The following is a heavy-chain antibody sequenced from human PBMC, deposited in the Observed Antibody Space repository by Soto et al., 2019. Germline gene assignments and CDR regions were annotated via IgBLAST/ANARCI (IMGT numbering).Heavy chain of an antibody. J-gene: IGHJ4*02. V-gene: IGHV3-33*01. CDR3: AREDYDILTGYYNGFDY. D-gene: IGHD3-9*01. Sequence: QVQLVESGGGVVQPGRSLRLSCAASGFTFSSYGMHWVRQAPGKGLERVAVIWYDGSNKYYADSVKGRFTISRDNSKNTLYLQMNSLRAEDTAVYYCAREDYDILTGYYNGFDYWGQGTLVTVSS. CDR1: GFTFSSYG. CDR2: IWYDGSNK.